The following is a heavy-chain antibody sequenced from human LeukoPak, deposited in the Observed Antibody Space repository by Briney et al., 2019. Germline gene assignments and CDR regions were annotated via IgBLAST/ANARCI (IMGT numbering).Heavy chain of an antibody. CDR2: IYYSGST. CDR3: ARHLSSGWYGVRY. J-gene: IGHJ4*02. CDR1: GGSISSSAYY. Sequence: SETLSLSCTVSGGSISSSAYYWGLIRQPPGKGLEWIGSIYYSGSTYYNPSLKSRVTISVDTSKNQFSLKLTSVTAADTAVYYCARHLSSGWYGVRYWGQGTLVTVSS. V-gene: IGHV4-39*01. D-gene: IGHD6-19*01.